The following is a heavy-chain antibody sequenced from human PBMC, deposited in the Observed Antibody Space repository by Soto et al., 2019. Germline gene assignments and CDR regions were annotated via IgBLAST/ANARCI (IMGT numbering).Heavy chain of an antibody. CDR2: IIPIFGTV. V-gene: IGHV1-69*01. J-gene: IGHJ5*02. Sequence: QVQLVQSGAEVKKPGSSVKVSCKASGGTFSSYAISWVRHAPGQGLGWMGGIIPIFGTVNYAQKFQGRVTITEDESTSTAYMELSSLRSEDTAVYYCARKVAAHNQFDPWGQGTLVTVAT. CDR1: GGTFSSYA. CDR3: ARKVAAHNQFDP. D-gene: IGHD2-15*01.